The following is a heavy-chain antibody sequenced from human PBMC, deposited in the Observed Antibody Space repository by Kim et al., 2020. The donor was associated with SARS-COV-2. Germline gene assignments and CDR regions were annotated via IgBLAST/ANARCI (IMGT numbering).Heavy chain of an antibody. V-gene: IGHV1-8*01. CDR2: MNPNSGNT. Sequence: ASVKVSCKASGYTFTSYDINWVRQATGQGLEWMGWMNPNSGNTGYAQEFQGRVTMTRNTSISTAYMELSSLRSEDTAVYYCARGVRRQWLVRGFSYYFDYWGQGTLVTVSS. D-gene: IGHD6-19*01. CDR3: ARGVRRQWLVRGFSYYFDY. J-gene: IGHJ4*02. CDR1: GYTFTSYD.